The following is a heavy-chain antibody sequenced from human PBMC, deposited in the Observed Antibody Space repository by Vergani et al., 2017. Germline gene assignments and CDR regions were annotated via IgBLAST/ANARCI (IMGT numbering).Heavy chain of an antibody. Sequence: EVQVVETGGGLVQPGGSLRLSCAASGFTVSSNYMSWVRLAPGKVLEWVSVIYSGGSTYYADSVKGRFIISRDNSKNTLYLQMNSRRAEETAVYYCASSKDTGRLDYWGKGTRVTVS. CDR3: ASSKDTGRLDY. CDR2: IYSGGST. CDR1: GFTVSSNY. J-gene: IGHJ4*02. V-gene: IGHV3-66*01. D-gene: IGHD2-2*01.